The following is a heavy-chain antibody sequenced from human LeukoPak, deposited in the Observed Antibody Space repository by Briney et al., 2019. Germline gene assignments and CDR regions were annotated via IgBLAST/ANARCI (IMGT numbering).Heavy chain of an antibody. Sequence: ASVKVSCKASGYTFTGYYMHWVRQAPGQGLEWMGWINPNSGGTNYAQKFQGRVTMTRDTSISTAYMELSRLRSDDTAVYYCANVRQHLVLIGRKFWYYFDYWGQGTLVTVSS. D-gene: IGHD6-13*01. CDR3: ANVRQHLVLIGRKFWYYFDY. V-gene: IGHV1-2*02. CDR1: GYTFTGYY. CDR2: INPNSGGT. J-gene: IGHJ4*02.